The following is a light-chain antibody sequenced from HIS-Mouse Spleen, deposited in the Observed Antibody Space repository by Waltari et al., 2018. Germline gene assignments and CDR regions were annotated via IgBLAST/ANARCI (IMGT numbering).Light chain of an antibody. Sequence: QSVLTQPPSASGTPGQRVTISCSGSSSNIGSNYVYWYQQLPGTAPKLLINRNNQRPSGVPDRFSGSKSGTSASRAISGLRSEDEADYYCAAWDDSLSGHVVFGGGTKLTVL. V-gene: IGLV1-47*01. CDR2: RNN. CDR3: AAWDDSLSGHVV. J-gene: IGLJ2*01. CDR1: SSNIGSNY.